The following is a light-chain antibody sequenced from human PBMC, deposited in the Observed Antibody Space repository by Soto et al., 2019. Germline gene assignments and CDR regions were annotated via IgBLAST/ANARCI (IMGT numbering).Light chain of an antibody. V-gene: IGKV3-15*01. Sequence: EIVMTQSPATLSLSPGERATLSCRASQSVGSNLAWYQQKPGQAPRLLIYGASTRATGIPARFSGSGSGTEFTLTISSMKSEDFAVYYCQQYNNWITFGQGTRLEIK. CDR3: QQYNNWIT. CDR2: GAS. CDR1: QSVGSN. J-gene: IGKJ5*01.